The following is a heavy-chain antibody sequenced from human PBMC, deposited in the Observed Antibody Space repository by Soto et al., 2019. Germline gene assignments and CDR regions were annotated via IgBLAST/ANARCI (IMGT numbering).Heavy chain of an antibody. J-gene: IGHJ1*01. CDR1: EFSFSSYA. Sequence: EVRLLESGGGLVQPGGSLRLSCAASEFSFSSYAMRWVRQAPGKGLEWVSTISSTGSGTYNPDTVKGRFTISRDNSRDTLYLDLTSLRVEATAIYYCATGSYGDYDWGQGTLVTVSS. CDR2: ISSTGSGT. V-gene: IGHV3-23*05. CDR3: ATGSYGDYD. D-gene: IGHD4-17*01.